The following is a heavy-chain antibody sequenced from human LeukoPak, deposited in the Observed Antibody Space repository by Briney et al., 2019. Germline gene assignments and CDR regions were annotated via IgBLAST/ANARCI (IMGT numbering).Heavy chain of an antibody. V-gene: IGHV3-30*02. CDR2: IRYDGSNK. CDR1: GFTFSSYG. Sequence: PGRSLRLSCAASGFTFSSYGMHWVRQAPGKGLVWVAFIRYDGSNKYYADSVKGRFTISRDNSKNTLYLQMNSLRAEDTAVYYCAKDLYGGIVALDYWGQGTLVTVSS. J-gene: IGHJ4*02. D-gene: IGHD4-23*01. CDR3: AKDLYGGIVALDY.